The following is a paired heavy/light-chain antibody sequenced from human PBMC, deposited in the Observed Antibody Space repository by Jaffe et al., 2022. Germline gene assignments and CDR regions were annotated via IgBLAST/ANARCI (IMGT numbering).Heavy chain of an antibody. J-gene: IGHJ4*02. CDR2: IYWDDDK. CDR1: GFSLSTSGVG. V-gene: IGHV2-5*02. D-gene: IGHD2-15*01. Sequence: QITLKESGPTLVKPTQTLTLTCTFSGFSLSTSGVGVGWIRQPPGKALEWLALIYWDDDKRYSPSLKSRLTITKDTSKNQVVLTMTNMDPVDTATYYCAHTPSDCSGGSCYSDYFDYWGQGTLVTVSS. CDR3: AHTPSDCSGGSCYSDYFDY.
Light chain of an antibody. CDR3: QSADSSGTYGV. CDR2: KDS. CDR1: ALPKQY. Sequence: SYELTQPPSVSVSPGQTARITCSGDALPKQYAYWYQQKPGQAPVLVIYKDSERPSGIPERFSGSSSGTTVTLTISGVQAEDEADYYCQSADSSGTYGVFGGGTKLTVL. J-gene: IGLJ3*02. V-gene: IGLV3-25*03.